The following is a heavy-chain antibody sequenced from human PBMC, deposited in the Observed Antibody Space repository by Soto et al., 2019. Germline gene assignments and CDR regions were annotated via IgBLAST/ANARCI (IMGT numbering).Heavy chain of an antibody. CDR1: GFTFSSYA. V-gene: IGHV3-23*01. Sequence: EVQLLESGGGLVQPGGSLRLSCAASGFTFSSYAMSWVRQAPGKGLEWVSAISGSGGSTYYADSVKGRFTISRDNSKNTLYLQMNSLRAEDTAVYYCAKETEDYGDYGDAFDIWGQGTMVTVSS. J-gene: IGHJ3*02. CDR3: AKETEDYGDYGDAFDI. D-gene: IGHD4-17*01. CDR2: ISGSGGST.